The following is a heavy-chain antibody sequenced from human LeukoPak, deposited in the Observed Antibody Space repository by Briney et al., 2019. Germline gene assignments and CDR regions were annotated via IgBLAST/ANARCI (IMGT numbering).Heavy chain of an antibody. Sequence: ASVKVSCKASGYTFTSYGISWVRQAPGQGLEWMGWISAYNGNTNYAQKLQGRVTMTTDTSTSTAYMELRSLRSDDTAVYYCARITINYDILTGYYNVIYGMDVWGQGTTVTVPS. CDR2: ISAYNGNT. CDR3: ARITINYDILTGYYNVIYGMDV. J-gene: IGHJ6*02. V-gene: IGHV1-18*01. CDR1: GYTFTSYG. D-gene: IGHD3-9*01.